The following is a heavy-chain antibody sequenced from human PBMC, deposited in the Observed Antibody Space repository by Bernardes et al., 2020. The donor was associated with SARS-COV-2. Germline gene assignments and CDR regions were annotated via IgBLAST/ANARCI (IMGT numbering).Heavy chain of an antibody. V-gene: IGHV1-24*01. J-gene: IGHJ3*02. Sequence: ASVNVSCKVSGYTLTELSMHWVRQGPGKGLEWMGGFDPEGDETIYAQKFQGRVTMTQDTSTGTASMELSSLRSEDTAVYYCATGKTWELRALDIWGQGTMVTVSS. D-gene: IGHD1-7*01. CDR2: FDPEGDET. CDR3: ATGKTWELRALDI. CDR1: GYTLTELS.